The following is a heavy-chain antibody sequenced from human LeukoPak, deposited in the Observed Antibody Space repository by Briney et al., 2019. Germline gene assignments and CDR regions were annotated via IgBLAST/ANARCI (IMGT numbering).Heavy chain of an antibody. CDR3: ARGWAPRGEKSFFDQ. CDR2: IYASGDR. Sequence: SETLSLTCVVSGGSISSYYWTWIRQVAGKGLEWVGRIYASGDRNNNPFLKSRVTMSVDTSKNQFSLMLSSVTAADTAVYYCARGWAPRGEKSFFDQWGQGALVTVSS. J-gene: IGHJ4*02. CDR1: GGSISSYY. V-gene: IGHV4-4*07. D-gene: IGHD3-10*01.